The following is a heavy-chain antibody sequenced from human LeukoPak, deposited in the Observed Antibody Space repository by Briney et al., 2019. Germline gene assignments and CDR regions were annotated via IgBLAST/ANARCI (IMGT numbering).Heavy chain of an antibody. CDR3: AKDHYDSSGYYHDY. V-gene: IGHV3-23*01. Sequence: PGGPLRLSCAAWGFTLSSYVMSGVREAPGKGGEGVSDISGSGGSTYYADSVKGRFTISRDNSKNTLYLQMNSLRAEDTAVYYCAKDHYDSSGYYHDYWGQGTLVTVSS. J-gene: IGHJ4*02. CDR1: GFTLSSYV. CDR2: ISGSGGST. D-gene: IGHD3-22*01.